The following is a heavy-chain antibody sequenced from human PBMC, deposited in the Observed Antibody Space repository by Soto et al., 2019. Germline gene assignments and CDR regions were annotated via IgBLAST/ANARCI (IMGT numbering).Heavy chain of an antibody. CDR1: GYTFTSYG. J-gene: IGHJ4*02. D-gene: IGHD6-6*01. V-gene: IGHV1-18*01. Sequence: ASVKVSCKASGYTFTSYGISWVRQAPGQGLEWMGWISAYNGNTNYAQKLQGRVTMTTDTSTSTAYMELRSLRSDDTAVYYCARRRPYSSSSPIDYCGQGTLVTVSS. CDR2: ISAYNGNT. CDR3: ARRRPYSSSSPIDY.